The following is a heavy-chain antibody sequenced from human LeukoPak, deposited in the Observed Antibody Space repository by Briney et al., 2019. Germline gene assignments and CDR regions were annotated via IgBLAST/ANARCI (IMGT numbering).Heavy chain of an antibody. D-gene: IGHD2-15*01. Sequence: ASVKVSCKASGYTFTSYDINWVRQAPGQGLEWMGWINPNSGGTNYAQKFQGRVTMTRDTSISTAYMELSRLRSDDTAVYYCARAGPELRYCSGGSCYSVWSDPWGQGTLVTVSS. CDR3: ARAGPELRYCSGGSCYSVWSDP. V-gene: IGHV1-2*02. J-gene: IGHJ5*02. CDR1: GYTFTSYD. CDR2: INPNSGGT.